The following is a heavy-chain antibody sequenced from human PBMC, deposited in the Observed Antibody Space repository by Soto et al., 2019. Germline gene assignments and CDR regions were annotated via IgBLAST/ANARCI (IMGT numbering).Heavy chain of an antibody. CDR3: ATVYDDYGSGSYRYGFDP. CDR2: ISAYNGNT. Sequence: QVQLVQSGAEVKKPGASVKVSCKASGYTFTSYGISWVRQAPGQGLEWMGWISAYNGNTNYAQKLQGRVTMTTDTSTSTAYMELRSLRSDDTAVYYCATVYDDYGSGSYRYGFDPWGQGTLVTVSS. J-gene: IGHJ5*02. D-gene: IGHD3-10*01. CDR1: GYTFTSYG. V-gene: IGHV1-18*01.